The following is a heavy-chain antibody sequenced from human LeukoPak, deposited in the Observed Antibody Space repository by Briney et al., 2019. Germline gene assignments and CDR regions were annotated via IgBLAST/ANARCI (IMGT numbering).Heavy chain of an antibody. Sequence: SETQSLTCTVSGGSISSGGYYWSWIRQPPGKGLEWIGSIYHSGSTYYNPSLKSRVTISVDRSKNQFSLKLSSVTAADTAVYYCARDRVWVGGAAGINWFDPWGQGTLVTVSS. V-gene: IGHV4-30-2*01. D-gene: IGHD6-13*01. CDR1: GGSISSGGYY. CDR3: ARDRVWVGGAAGINWFDP. J-gene: IGHJ5*02. CDR2: IYHSGST.